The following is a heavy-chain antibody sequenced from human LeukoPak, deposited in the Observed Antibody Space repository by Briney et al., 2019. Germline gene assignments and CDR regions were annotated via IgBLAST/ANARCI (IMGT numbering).Heavy chain of an antibody. CDR2: IYYSGST. CDR1: GYSISSGYY. J-gene: IGHJ4*02. D-gene: IGHD2-2*01. Sequence: SETLSLTCNVSGYSISSGYYWGWIRQPPGKGLEWIGSIYYSGSTYYNPSLKSRVTISVDTSKNQFSLKLSSVTAADTAVYYCARPDCSSTSCYPYWGQGTLVTVSS. CDR3: ARPDCSSTSCYPY. V-gene: IGHV4-38-2*02.